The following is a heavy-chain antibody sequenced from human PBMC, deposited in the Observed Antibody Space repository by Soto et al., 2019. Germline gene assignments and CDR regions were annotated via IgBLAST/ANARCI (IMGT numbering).Heavy chain of an antibody. Sequence: EVQLLESGGGLVQPGGSLRLSCAASGFTFSSYAMSWVRQAPGKGLEWVSAISGSGGSTYYADSVKGRFTISRDNSKNTLYLQMNSLRAEDTAVYYCAKDGQDPYSRGWGNFDYWGQGTLVTVSS. CDR1: GFTFSSYA. J-gene: IGHJ4*02. CDR2: ISGSGGST. CDR3: AKDGQDPYSRGWGNFDY. V-gene: IGHV3-23*01. D-gene: IGHD6-19*01.